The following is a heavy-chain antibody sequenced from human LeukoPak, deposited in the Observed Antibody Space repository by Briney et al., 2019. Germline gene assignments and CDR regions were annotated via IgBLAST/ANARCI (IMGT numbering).Heavy chain of an antibody. CDR2: MNPNSGNT. CDR3: AREGEYCSGGRCYPSNALDV. CDR1: GYTFTSYD. V-gene: IGHV1-8*02. D-gene: IGHD2-15*01. J-gene: IGHJ6*02. Sequence: ASVKVFCKASGYTFTSYDINWVRQATGQGLEWMGWMNPNSGNTGYAQKLQGRVTMTPDTSTTTAYMELRSLTSDDTAVYYCAREGEYCSGGRCYPSNALDVWGQGTTVTVSS.